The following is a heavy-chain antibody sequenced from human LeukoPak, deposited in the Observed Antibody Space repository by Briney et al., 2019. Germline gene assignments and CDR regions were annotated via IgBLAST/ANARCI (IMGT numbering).Heavy chain of an antibody. J-gene: IGHJ4*02. V-gene: IGHV3-13*01. CDR3: AKESLRVVPSATFDY. Sequence: GGSLRLSCAASGFTFSSYDMHWVRQATGKGLEWVSAIGTAGDTYYPGSVKGRFTISRENAKNTLYLQMHSLRTEDTAVYYCAKESLRVVPSATFDYGGQGTLVTVSS. CDR1: GFTFSSYD. CDR2: IGTAGDT. D-gene: IGHD2-2*01.